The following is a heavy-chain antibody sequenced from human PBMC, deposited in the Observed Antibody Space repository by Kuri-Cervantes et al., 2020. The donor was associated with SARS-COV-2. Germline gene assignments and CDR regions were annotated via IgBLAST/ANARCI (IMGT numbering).Heavy chain of an antibody. Sequence: ASVKVSCKASGYTFTSYGISWVRQAPGQGLEWIGWISAYNGNTNYAQKLQGRVTMTTDTSTSTAYMELRSLRSDDTAVYYCARGYYYGSGRSAPYYYYYMDVWGKGTTVTVSS. J-gene: IGHJ6*03. CDR1: GYTFTSYG. D-gene: IGHD3-10*01. V-gene: IGHV1-18*01. CDR3: ARGYYYGSGRSAPYYYYYMDV. CDR2: ISAYNGNT.